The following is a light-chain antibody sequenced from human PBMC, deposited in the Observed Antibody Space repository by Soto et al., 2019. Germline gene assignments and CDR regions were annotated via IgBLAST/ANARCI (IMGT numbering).Light chain of an antibody. Sequence: EIVMTQSPATLSVSPGERATLSCRASQSVSSNLAWYQQKPGQAHRLLIYGASTRATGIPARFIGSGSGTEFTLTISSLQSEEFAVYYCQQYNNWPLTFGGGTKVEIK. J-gene: IGKJ4*01. CDR2: GAS. V-gene: IGKV3-15*01. CDR3: QQYNNWPLT. CDR1: QSVSSN.